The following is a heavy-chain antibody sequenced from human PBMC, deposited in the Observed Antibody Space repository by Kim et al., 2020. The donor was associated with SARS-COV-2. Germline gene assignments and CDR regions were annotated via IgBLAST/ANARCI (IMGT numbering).Heavy chain of an antibody. D-gene: IGHD3-10*01. CDR2: LYPGDSDV. CDR3: ARSRGVIHYHFDY. CDR1: GFRFTNYW. V-gene: IGHV5-51*01. J-gene: IGHJ4*02. Sequence: GESLKISCKAFGFRFTNYWIGWVRQMPGKGLEWMGILYPGDSDVRYSPSFQGQVTISADRSTSTAYLQLTSLKASDTAMYYCARSRGVIHYHFDYWGQGTLVIVSS.